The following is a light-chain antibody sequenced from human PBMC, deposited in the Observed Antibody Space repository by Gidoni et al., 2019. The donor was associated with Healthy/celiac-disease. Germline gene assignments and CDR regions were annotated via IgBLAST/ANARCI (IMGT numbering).Light chain of an antibody. CDR3: KSADSSGTYLV. V-gene: IGLV3-25*03. Sequence: SSELTQPPSVSVSPGQTARTTCSGDALPKQYAYWYQQKPGQAPLLVIYKDSERPSGIPERFSGSSSGTTVTLTISGVQAEDEADYYCKSADSSGTYLVFGGGTKLTVL. CDR1: ALPKQY. CDR2: KDS. J-gene: IGLJ2*01.